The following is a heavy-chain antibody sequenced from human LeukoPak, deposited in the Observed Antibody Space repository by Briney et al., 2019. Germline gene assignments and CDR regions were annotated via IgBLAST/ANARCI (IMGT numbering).Heavy chain of an antibody. V-gene: IGHV4-59*01. CDR1: GGSISTYY. J-gene: IGHJ4*02. CDR3: ARWYCNRGTCYYLDY. CDR2: SYYNGRT. D-gene: IGHD2-21*02. Sequence: SETLSLTCAVSGGSISTYYWSWIRQSPGRGLEYIEHSYYNGRTDYNPSLKSRVTISVDTSRNQFSLKLNSVTAADTAVYFCARWYCNRGTCYYLDYWGQGTLVTVSS.